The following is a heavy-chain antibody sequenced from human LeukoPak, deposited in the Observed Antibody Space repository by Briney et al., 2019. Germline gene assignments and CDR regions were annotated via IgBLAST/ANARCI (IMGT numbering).Heavy chain of an antibody. CDR2: IFYTGSI. CDR3: ARSYSASYDSPAGWFDP. Sequence: SEALSLTCTASGGSISNYYWSWIRQPPGKGLEWIGYIFYTGSINYNPSLRGRVTISVDTSKIQFSLRLSSVTAADTAVYYCARSYSASYDSPAGWFDPWGQGTLVTVSS. CDR1: GGSISNYY. V-gene: IGHV4-59*08. J-gene: IGHJ5*02. D-gene: IGHD3-22*01.